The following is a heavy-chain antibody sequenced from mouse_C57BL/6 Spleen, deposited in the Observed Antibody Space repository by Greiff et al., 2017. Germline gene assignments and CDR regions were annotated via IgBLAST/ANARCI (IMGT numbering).Heavy chain of an antibody. Sequence: QVQLQQSGAELVRPGTSVKVSCKASGYAFTNYLIEWVKQRPGQGLEWIGVINPGSGGTNYNEKFKGKATLTADKSSSTAYMQLSSLTSEDSAVYCCARWGTTVVADDWGQGTTLTVYS. CDR1: GYAFTNYL. D-gene: IGHD1-1*01. V-gene: IGHV1-54*01. CDR3: ARWGTTVVADD. CDR2: INPGSGGT. J-gene: IGHJ2*01.